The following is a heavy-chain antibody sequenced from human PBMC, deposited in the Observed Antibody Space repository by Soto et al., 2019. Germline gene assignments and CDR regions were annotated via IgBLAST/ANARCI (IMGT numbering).Heavy chain of an antibody. V-gene: IGHV1-69*13. CDR3: AKAQDCSSTSCYPHT. D-gene: IGHD2-2*01. J-gene: IGHJ5*02. CDR1: GGTFSSYA. CDR2: IIPIFGTA. Sequence: SVKVSCKASGGTFSSYAIRWVRQAPGQGLEWMGGIIPIFGTANYAQKFQGRVTLTADESTSTAYMELSSLRSEDTAVYYCAKAQDCSSTSCYPHTWGQGTLVTVSS.